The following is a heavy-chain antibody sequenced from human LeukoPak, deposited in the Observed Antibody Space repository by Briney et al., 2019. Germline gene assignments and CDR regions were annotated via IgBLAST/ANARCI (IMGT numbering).Heavy chain of an antibody. J-gene: IGHJ3*02. CDR3: AIESAFDI. V-gene: IGHV4-39*07. CDR1: GGSISSSSYY. Sequence: KPSDTLSLTCTVSGGSISSSSYYWGWIRQPPGKGLEWIGSIYYSGSTYYNPSLKSRVTISVDTSKNQFSLKLSSVTAADTAVYYCAIESAFDIWGQGTMVTVSS. CDR2: IYYSGST.